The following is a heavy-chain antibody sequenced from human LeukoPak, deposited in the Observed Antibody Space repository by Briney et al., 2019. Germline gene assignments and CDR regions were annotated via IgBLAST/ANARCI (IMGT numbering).Heavy chain of an antibody. CDR3: ARGGSVKILSYYYYMDV. Sequence: SETLSLTCTVSGGSISSSSYYWGWIRQPPGKGLEWIGSIYYSGSTYYNPSLKSRVTISVDTSKNQFSLKLSSVTAADTAVYYCARGGSVKILSYYYYMDVWGKGTTVTVSS. CDR1: GGSISSSSYY. J-gene: IGHJ6*03. CDR2: IYYSGST. D-gene: IGHD2/OR15-2a*01. V-gene: IGHV4-39*07.